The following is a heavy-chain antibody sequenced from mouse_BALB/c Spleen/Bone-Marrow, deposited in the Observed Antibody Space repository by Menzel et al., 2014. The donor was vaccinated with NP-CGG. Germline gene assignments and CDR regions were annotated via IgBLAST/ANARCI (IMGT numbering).Heavy chain of an antibody. CDR1: GFTFSSYG. V-gene: IGHV5-6*01. J-gene: IGHJ4*01. CDR3: ARRGNWDGRAAMDY. Sequence: EVQRVESGGDLVKPGGSLKLSCAASGFTFSSYGMSWVRQTPDKRLEWVATINSGGVNTYYIDSVKGRFTISRDNAKNTLYLQMSSLKSEDTAMYHCARRGNWDGRAAMDYWGQGTSVTVSS. D-gene: IGHD4-1*01. CDR2: INSGGVNT.